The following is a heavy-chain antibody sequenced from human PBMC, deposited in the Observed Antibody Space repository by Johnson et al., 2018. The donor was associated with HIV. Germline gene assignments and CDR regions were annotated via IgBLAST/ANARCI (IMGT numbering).Heavy chain of an antibody. Sequence: VQLVESGGGVVQPGRSLRLSCVGSAFTFSSYWMHWVRQAPGKGLMWVSRLNSDGSSVSYADFVKGRFTVSRDNAKNTLYLQMNSLRAEDTAVYYGARDRSAFDIWGQGTMVTVSS. CDR2: LNSDGSSV. CDR3: ARDRSAFDI. J-gene: IGHJ3*02. CDR1: AFTFSSYW. V-gene: IGHV3-74*01. D-gene: IGHD1-14*01.